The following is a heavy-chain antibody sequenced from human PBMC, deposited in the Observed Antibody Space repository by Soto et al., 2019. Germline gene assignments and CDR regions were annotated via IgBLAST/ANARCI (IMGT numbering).Heavy chain of an antibody. Sequence: GGCMRLCCAASGFTFSSYGMHWVRQAPGKGLEWVAVIWYDGSNKYYADSVKGRFTISRDNSKNTLYLQMNSLRAEDTAVYYCARQQLVSDYYYGMDVWGQGTTVTVSS. CDR1: GFTFSSYG. D-gene: IGHD6-13*01. V-gene: IGHV3-33*01. J-gene: IGHJ6*02. CDR2: IWYDGSNK. CDR3: ARQQLVSDYYYGMDV.